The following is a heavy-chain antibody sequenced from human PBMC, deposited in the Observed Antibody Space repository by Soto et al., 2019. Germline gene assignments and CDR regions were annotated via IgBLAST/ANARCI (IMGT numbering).Heavy chain of an antibody. V-gene: IGHV1-69*01. CDR3: ARDGGRHSGGIDY. CDR2: IIPIFGTA. CDR1: GGTFSSYS. J-gene: IGHJ4*02. D-gene: IGHD1-26*01. Sequence: QVQLVQSGAEVKKPGSSVKVSCKASGGTFSSYSINWVRQAPGQGLEWMGEIIPIFGTANYAQKFKGRVTNTADESTSTAYIDLSRLRYEETGVYYCARDGGRHSGGIDYWGQGTLVTVSS.